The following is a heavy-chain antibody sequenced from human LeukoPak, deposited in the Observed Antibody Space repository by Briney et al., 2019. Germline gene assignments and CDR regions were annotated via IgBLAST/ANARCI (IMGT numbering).Heavy chain of an antibody. CDR2: IYYSGST. J-gene: IGHJ5*02. Sequence: PSETLSLTCTVSGGSISSYYWSWIRQPPGKGLEWIGYIYYSGSTNYNPSLKSRVTISVDTSKNQFSLKLSSVTAADTAVYYCARRWPIQEFDPWSQGTLVTVSS. CDR3: ARRWPIQEFDP. CDR1: GGSISSYY. V-gene: IGHV4-59*01.